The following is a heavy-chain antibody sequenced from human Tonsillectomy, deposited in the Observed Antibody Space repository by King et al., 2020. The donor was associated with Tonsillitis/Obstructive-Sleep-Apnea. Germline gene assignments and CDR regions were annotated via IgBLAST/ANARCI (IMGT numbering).Heavy chain of an antibody. CDR2: INHSGST. CDR3: ARGRKSRRAMGGTKRGGYYDSSGYYYGYYLDY. J-gene: IGHJ4*02. CDR1: GGSFSGYY. Sequence: QVQLQQWGAGLLKPSETLSLTCAVYGGSFSGYYWSWIRQPPGKGLEWIGEINHSGSTNYNPSLKSRVTISVDTSKNQFSLKLSSVTAADTAVYYCARGRKSRRAMGGTKRGGYYDSSGYYYGYYLDYWGQGTLVTVSS. V-gene: IGHV4-34*01. D-gene: IGHD3-22*01.